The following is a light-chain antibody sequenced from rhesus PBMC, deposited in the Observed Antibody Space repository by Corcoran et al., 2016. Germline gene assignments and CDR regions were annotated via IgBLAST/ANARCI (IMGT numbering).Light chain of an antibody. J-gene: IGKJ3*01. CDR1: QSISSW. CDR2: KAS. CDR3: LQYSRSLFT. V-gene: IGKV1-22*01. Sequence: DIQMTQSPSSLSASVGDTVTITFRSSQSISSWLDWYQQQPGKAPKFWYYKASSLQSGGPSRFSGSGSGTEFTLTISSLQPEDFATYYCLQYSRSLFTFGPGTKLDIK.